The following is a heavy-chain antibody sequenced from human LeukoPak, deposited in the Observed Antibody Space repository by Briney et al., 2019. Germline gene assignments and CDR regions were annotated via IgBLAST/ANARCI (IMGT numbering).Heavy chain of an antibody. J-gene: IGHJ5*02. V-gene: IGHV1-2*02. CDR3: ASPRVGYDYGWFDP. Sequence: GASVKVSCKASGYTFTGYYMHWVRQAPGQGLEWMGWINPNSGGTNYAQKFQGGVTMTRDTSISTAYMELSKLRSDDTAVYYCASPRVGYDYGWFDPWGQGTLVTVSS. CDR2: INPNSGGT. CDR1: GYTFTGYY. D-gene: IGHD5-12*01.